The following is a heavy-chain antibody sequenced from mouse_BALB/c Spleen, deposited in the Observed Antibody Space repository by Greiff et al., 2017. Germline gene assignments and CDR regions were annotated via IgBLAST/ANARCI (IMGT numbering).Heavy chain of an antibody. CDR2: ISSGSSTI. CDR1: GFTFSSFG. CDR3: AGAWFAY. V-gene: IGHV5-17*02. Sequence: DVMLVESGGGLVQPGGSRKLSCAASGFTFSSFGMHWVRQAPEKGLEWVAYISSGSSTIYYADTVKGRFTISRDNPKNTLFLQMTSLRSEDTAMYYCAGAWFAYWGQGTLVTVSA. J-gene: IGHJ3*01.